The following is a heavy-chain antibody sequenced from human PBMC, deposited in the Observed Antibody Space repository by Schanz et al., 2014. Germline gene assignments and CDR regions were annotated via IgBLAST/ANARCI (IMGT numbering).Heavy chain of an antibody. CDR3: ARDAAQSSIGPSCFEYFEL. CDR1: GFRFDDYA. V-gene: IGHV3-9*01. J-gene: IGHJ1*01. Sequence: EVQLVESGGGLVQPGRSLRLSCAASGFRFDDYAMHWVRQAPGKGLEWVSGMSRNAGSLGYGDSVKGRFTISRDNAKNTLYLQMNSLRADDTALYYYARDAAQSSIGPSCFEYFELWGQGAMVTVSS. D-gene: IGHD2-2*01. CDR2: MSRNAGSL.